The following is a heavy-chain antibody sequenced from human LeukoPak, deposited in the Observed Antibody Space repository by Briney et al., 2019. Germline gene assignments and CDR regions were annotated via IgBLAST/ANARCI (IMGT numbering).Heavy chain of an antibody. Sequence: GGSLRLSCAASGFTFSSYWMSWVRQAPGKGLEWVANIQQDGSEKYYVDSVKGRFTISRDNAKNSLYLQMNSLRAEDTAVYYCARGRMVRGVLYMDVWGKGTTVTVSS. J-gene: IGHJ6*03. D-gene: IGHD3-10*01. CDR3: ARGRMVRGVLYMDV. CDR2: IQQDGSEK. V-gene: IGHV3-7*01. CDR1: GFTFSSYW.